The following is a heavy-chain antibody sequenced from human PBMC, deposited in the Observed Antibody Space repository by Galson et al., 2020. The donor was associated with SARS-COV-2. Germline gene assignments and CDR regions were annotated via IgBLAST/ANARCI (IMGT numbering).Heavy chain of an antibody. D-gene: IGHD3-16*01. CDR1: GFTIARYA. Sequence: GGSLRLSCAASGFTIARYAMRWVRQAPGKGLQWVSGISDSGNTHYADSVRGRFTISRDNSKNMVYLQTNSLRAEDTAIYYCAGGVSGQYSLDYWGQGALVTVSS. J-gene: IGHJ4*02. CDR3: AGGVSGQYSLDY. V-gene: IGHV3-23*01. CDR2: ISDSGNT.